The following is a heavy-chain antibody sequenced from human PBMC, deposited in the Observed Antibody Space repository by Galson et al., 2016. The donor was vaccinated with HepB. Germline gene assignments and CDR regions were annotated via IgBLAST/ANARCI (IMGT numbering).Heavy chain of an antibody. CDR1: ADSLSNVGRH. Sequence: SESLSPTCTVSADSLSNVGRHWGWFRQSPEMGLEYIGSIHASGTSYYNPSPTTRVTVSADMARNQFFLSLTSVTPADTAIYYCVRLGNAAAAANRRGSVYWSQGAQVTVSS. CDR3: VRLGNAAAAANRRGSVY. J-gene: IGHJ4*02. CDR2: IHASGTS. D-gene: IGHD6-13*01. V-gene: IGHV4-39*01.